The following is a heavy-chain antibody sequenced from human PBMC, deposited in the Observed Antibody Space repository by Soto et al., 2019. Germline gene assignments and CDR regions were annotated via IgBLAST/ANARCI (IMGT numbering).Heavy chain of an antibody. D-gene: IGHD6-6*01. CDR1: GGSITSSSHY. CDR3: ARSSITPRLFMYPFDY. CDR2: IYYDGNT. V-gene: IGHV4-39*01. Sequence: QLQLQESGPGLVKPSETLSLTCTVSGGSITSSSHYWGWIRQPPGKGLECIGNIYYDGNTYYNPSLKIRVTISLDTSKNQFSLRLNSVTAADTVVYYCARSSITPRLFMYPFDYWGQGTLVTVSS. J-gene: IGHJ4*02.